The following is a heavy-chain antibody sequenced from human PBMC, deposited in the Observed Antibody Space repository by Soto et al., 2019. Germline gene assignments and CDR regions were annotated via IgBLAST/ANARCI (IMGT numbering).Heavy chain of an antibody. V-gene: IGHV3-73*01. Sequence: EVQLVESGGGLVQPGGSLKLSCAASGFTFSGSAMHWVRQASGKGLEWVGRIRSKANSYATAYAASVKGRFTISRDDSKNTAYLQMNSLKTEDTAVYYCTCLRDGYIGYWGQGTLVTVSS. CDR2: IRSKANSYAT. CDR3: TCLRDGYIGY. D-gene: IGHD5-12*01. J-gene: IGHJ4*02. CDR1: GFTFSGSA.